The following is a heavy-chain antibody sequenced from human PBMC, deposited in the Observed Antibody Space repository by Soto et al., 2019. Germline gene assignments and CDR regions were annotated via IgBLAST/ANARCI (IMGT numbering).Heavy chain of an antibody. CDR2: LIPLFGTT. D-gene: IGHD7-27*01. CDR3: ARGPNWGYRLDS. V-gene: IGHV1-69*06. CDR1: GGTFSGHA. Sequence: QVQLVQSGAEVKKPGSSVKVSCEASGGTFSGHAISWVRQAPGQGPEWMGGLIPLFGTTQHAQNFLHSLTITAYKSTSTAYMELTSLRFEDPAIYYCARGPNWGYRLDSLGQGTLVTVSS. J-gene: IGHJ5*01.